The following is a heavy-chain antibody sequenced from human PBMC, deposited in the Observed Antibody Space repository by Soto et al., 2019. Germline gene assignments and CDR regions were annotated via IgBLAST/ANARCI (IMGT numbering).Heavy chain of an antibody. CDR2: ISSDGSNK. J-gene: IGHJ6*02. D-gene: IGHD3-22*01. CDR3: AREIIVPTMIYYYYGLDV. CDR1: GFTFSNYA. V-gene: IGHV3-30-3*01. Sequence: GGSLRLSCAASGFTFSNYAMHWVRQAPGKGLEWVTIISSDGSNKYYADSVKGRFTISRDNSKNTLYLQMNSLRVEDTAVYYCAREIIVPTMIYYYYGLDVWGQGTTVTVSS.